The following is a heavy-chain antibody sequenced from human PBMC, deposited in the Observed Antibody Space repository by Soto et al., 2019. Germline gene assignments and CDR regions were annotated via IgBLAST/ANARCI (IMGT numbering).Heavy chain of an antibody. D-gene: IGHD2-21*02. CDR3: ARVHCGGDCRPVELFYYYVMDF. V-gene: IGHV1-46*01. Sequence: GPSVKVSCKASGYRFVDYYIHWVRQAPGQGLEWMGIINPRGGDSRYAQKFQGRVTVTMDTSTSTVYMDLRSLTSEDTAVYYCARVHCGGDCRPVELFYYYVMDFWGRGTTVTLSS. CDR1: GYRFVDYY. CDR2: INPRGGDS. J-gene: IGHJ6*02.